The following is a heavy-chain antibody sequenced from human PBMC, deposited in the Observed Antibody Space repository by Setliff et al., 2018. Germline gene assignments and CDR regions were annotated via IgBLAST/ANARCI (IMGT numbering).Heavy chain of an antibody. D-gene: IGHD3-10*01. CDR3: ARDTGLLWFGELPY. V-gene: IGHV4-34*01. Sequence: SETLSLTCAVYGGSFSDYNWSWIRQPPGKGLEWIASIHYSENTYYNPSLKTRVTISVDTSKNQFSLKLSFATAADTAVYYCARDTGLLWFGELPYWGQGTLVTVSS. CDR1: GGSFSDYN. J-gene: IGHJ4*02. CDR2: IHYSENT.